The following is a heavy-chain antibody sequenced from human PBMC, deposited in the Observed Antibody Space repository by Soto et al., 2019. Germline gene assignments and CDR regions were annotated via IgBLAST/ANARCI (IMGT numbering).Heavy chain of an antibody. Sequence: EVQLLESGGGLVQPGGSLRLSCAASGFTFSSYAMSWVRQAPGKGLEWVSAISGSGGSTYYADSVKGRFTISRDNSKNTLYLQVNSLRAEDTAVYYCAKNDGDYWYFDLWGRGTLVTVSS. CDR2: ISGSGGST. D-gene: IGHD1-1*01. CDR1: GFTFSSYA. CDR3: AKNDGDYWYFDL. V-gene: IGHV3-23*01. J-gene: IGHJ2*01.